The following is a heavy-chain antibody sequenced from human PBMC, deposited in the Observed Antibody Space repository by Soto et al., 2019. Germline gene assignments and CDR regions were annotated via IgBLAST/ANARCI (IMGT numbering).Heavy chain of an antibody. CDR2: INQDGSET. CDR1: GFIFSKYW. D-gene: IGHD6-6*01. J-gene: IGHJ6*03. CDR3: ARDRVPSSSTWYYMDV. Sequence: GGSLRLSCAASGFIFSKYWMNWVRQAPGEGLEWVANINQDGSETYYVDSVKGRFTISRDNAKNSLYLQMSSLRVEDTAVYYCARDRVPSSSTWYYMDVWGKGTTVTVSS. V-gene: IGHV3-7*01.